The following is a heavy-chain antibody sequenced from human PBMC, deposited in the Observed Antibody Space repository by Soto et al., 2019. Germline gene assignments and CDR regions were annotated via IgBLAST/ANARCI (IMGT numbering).Heavy chain of an antibody. CDR2: ISGSGGSA. D-gene: IGHD3-22*01. V-gene: IGHV3-23*01. CDR3: SKVYYDSSGYPDY. J-gene: IGHJ4*02. CDR1: GFSFSSYA. Sequence: GGSLRLSCAASGFSFSSYAMSWVRQAPGKGLEWVSAISGSGGSAYYADSVKGRFTISRDNSKNTLYLQMNSLRAEDTAVYYCSKVYYDSSGYPDYWGQGTLVTVSS.